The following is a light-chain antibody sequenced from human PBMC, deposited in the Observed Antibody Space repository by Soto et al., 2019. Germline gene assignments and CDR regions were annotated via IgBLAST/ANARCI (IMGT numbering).Light chain of an antibody. V-gene: IGLV2-14*02. Sequence: QSALTQPASVSGSPGQSITISCTGTSSDVGSHNLVSWYQHHPANAPKLMVYEASKRPSGVSNRFSGSKSGNTASLTISGRQREDEADDYCCTFYTTGSPWVFGGGTKLTVL. J-gene: IGLJ3*02. CDR2: EAS. CDR1: SSDVGSHNL. CDR3: CTFYTTGSPWV.